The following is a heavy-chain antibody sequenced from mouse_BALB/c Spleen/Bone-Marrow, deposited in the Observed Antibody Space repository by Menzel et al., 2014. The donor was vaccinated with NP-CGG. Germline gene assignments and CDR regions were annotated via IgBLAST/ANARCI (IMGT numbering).Heavy chain of an antibody. D-gene: IGHD1-1*01. CDR2: IYYSGTI. CDR3: ARENYGYAMDY. CDR1: GISITTGNYR. Sequence: DVQLQESGPGLVKPSQTVSLTCTVTGISITTGNYRWSWIRQFPGNKLEWIGYIYYSGTITYNPSLTSRTTITRDTSKNQFFLEMNSLTAEDTATYYCARENYGYAMDYWGQGTSVAVSS. V-gene: IGHV3-5*02. J-gene: IGHJ4*01.